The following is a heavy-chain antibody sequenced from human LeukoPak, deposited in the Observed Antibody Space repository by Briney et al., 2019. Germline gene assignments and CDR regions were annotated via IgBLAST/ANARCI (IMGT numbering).Heavy chain of an antibody. Sequence: PGGPLRLSCAASGFTVSSNYMSWVRQAPGKGLEWVSVIYSGGSTYYADSVKGRFTISRDNSKNTLYLQMNSLRAEDTAVYYCARVTINYDSSGTDAFDIWGQGTMVTVSS. D-gene: IGHD3-22*01. V-gene: IGHV3-53*01. CDR2: IYSGGST. CDR3: ARVTINYDSSGTDAFDI. CDR1: GFTVSSNY. J-gene: IGHJ3*02.